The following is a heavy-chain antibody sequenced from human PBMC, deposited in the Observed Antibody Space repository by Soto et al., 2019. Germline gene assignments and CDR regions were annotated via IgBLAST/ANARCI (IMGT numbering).Heavy chain of an antibody. J-gene: IGHJ6*02. CDR3: AKGIFTRTYYDILTGLNYGMDV. D-gene: IGHD3-9*01. CDR1: GFTFSSYA. Sequence: GGSLRLSCAASGFTFSSYAMSWVRQAPGKGLEWVSAISGSGGSTYYADSVKGRFTISRDNSKNTLYLQMNSLRAEDTAVYYCAKGIFTRTYYDILTGLNYGMDVWAQGTTVTVSS. V-gene: IGHV3-23*01. CDR2: ISGSGGST.